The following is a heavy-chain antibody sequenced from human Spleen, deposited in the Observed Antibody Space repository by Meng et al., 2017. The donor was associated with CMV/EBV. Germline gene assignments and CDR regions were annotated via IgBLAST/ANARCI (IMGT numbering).Heavy chain of an antibody. D-gene: IGHD3-10*01. V-gene: IGHV3-11*01. CDR2: ISSSGSTI. CDR3: ARDRYYGSGTYYY. CDR1: GFTFSAYY. Sequence: QVQLVESGGGLVKPGGSLRLSCAASGFTFSAYYISWIRQAPGKGLEWISYISSSGSTIYYADSVKGRFTVSRDNAKKLLYLQMNSLRAEDTAVYYCARDRYYGSGTYYYWGQGTLVTVSS. J-gene: IGHJ4*02.